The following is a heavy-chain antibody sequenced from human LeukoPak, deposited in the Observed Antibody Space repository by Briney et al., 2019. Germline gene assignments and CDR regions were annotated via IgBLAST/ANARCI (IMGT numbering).Heavy chain of an antibody. Sequence: ASVKVSCKASGGTFSSYAISWVRQAPGQGLEWMGGIIPIFGTANYAQKFQGRVTITADESTSTAYMELSSLRSEDTAVYYCAREGTVRGVRVDYWGQGTLVTVSS. D-gene: IGHD3-10*01. CDR2: IIPIFGTA. V-gene: IGHV1-69*13. CDR1: GGTFSSYA. CDR3: AREGTVRGVRVDY. J-gene: IGHJ4*02.